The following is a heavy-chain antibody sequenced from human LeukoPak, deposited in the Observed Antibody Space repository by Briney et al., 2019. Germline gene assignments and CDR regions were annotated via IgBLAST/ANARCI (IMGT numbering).Heavy chain of an antibody. CDR2: INTNTGIP. Sequence: ASVKVSCKAFGYTFSSHAMNWVRQAPGQGLELMGWINTNTGIPTYAQGFAGRFVFSLDTSVNTAYLVVSSLKAEDSAVYYCARGAHYSSSWYYYGLDVWGQGTTVTVSS. CDR1: GYTFSSHA. D-gene: IGHD6-13*01. CDR3: ARGAHYSSSWYYYGLDV. J-gene: IGHJ6*02. V-gene: IGHV7-4-1*02.